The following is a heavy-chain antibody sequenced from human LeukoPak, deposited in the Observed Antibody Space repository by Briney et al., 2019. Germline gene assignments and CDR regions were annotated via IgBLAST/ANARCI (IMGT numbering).Heavy chain of an antibody. V-gene: IGHV1-2*04. J-gene: IGHJ5*02. CDR3: ARGGEYCSSTSCYGNWFDP. CDR1: GYTFTGYY. D-gene: IGHD2-2*01. Sequence: ASVSVSCTASGYTFTGYYMHWVRQAPGQGLEWMGWINPNSGGTNYAQKFQGWVTMTRDTSISTAYMELSRLRSDDTAVYYCARGGEYCSSTSCYGNWFDPWGQGTLVTVSS. CDR2: INPNSGGT.